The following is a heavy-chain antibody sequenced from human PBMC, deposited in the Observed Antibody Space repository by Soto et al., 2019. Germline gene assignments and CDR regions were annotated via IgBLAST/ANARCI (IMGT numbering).Heavy chain of an antibody. CDR1: GGSISSSSYY. CDR2: IYYSGST. CDR3: ARGVGSSENWFDP. V-gene: IGHV4-39*01. Sequence: TLSLTCTVSGGSISSSSYYWGWIRQPPGKGLEWIGSIYYSGSTYYNPSLKSRVTISVDTSKNQFSLKLSSVTAADTAVYYCARGVGSSENWFDPWGQGTLVTVSS. J-gene: IGHJ5*02. D-gene: IGHD2-2*01.